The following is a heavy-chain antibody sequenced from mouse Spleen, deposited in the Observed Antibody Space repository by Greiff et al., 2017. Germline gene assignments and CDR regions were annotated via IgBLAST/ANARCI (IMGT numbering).Heavy chain of an antibody. CDR3: TDYYTFFDY. Sequence: VQLVESGAELVRPGASVTLSCKASGYTFTDYEMHWVKQTPVHGLEWIGAIDPETGGTAYNQKFKGKAILTADKSSSTAYMELRSLTSEDSAVYYCTDYYTFFDYWGQGTTLTVSS. CDR2: IDPETGGT. V-gene: IGHV1-15*01. D-gene: IGHD2-12*01. J-gene: IGHJ2*01. CDR1: GYTFTDYE.